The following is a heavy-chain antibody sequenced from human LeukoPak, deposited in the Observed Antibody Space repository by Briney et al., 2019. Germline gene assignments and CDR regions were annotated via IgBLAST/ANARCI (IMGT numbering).Heavy chain of an antibody. CDR1: GFNFGNYW. Sequence: GGSLRLSCVAPGFNFGNYWMSWVRQAPGKGLEFVGNIEDDGSEQNYVDSVKGRFTISRDNVKNSLYLQMNSLRVEDTAVYYCARDIIRGQSDFDYWGQGILVTVSS. J-gene: IGHJ4*02. V-gene: IGHV3-7*01. CDR3: ARDIIRGQSDFDY. CDR2: IEDDGSEQ. D-gene: IGHD5-12*01.